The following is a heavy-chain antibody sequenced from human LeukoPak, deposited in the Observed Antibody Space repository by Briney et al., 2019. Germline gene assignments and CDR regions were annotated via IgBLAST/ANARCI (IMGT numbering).Heavy chain of an antibody. D-gene: IGHD5-18*01. J-gene: IGHJ4*02. CDR2: ISYDGSNK. Sequence: GGSLRLSCAASGFTFSSYAMHGVRQAPGRGLEWVADISYDGSNKYYADSVKGRFTISRDNSKNTLYLQMNSLRAEDTAVYYCARESVQLWRIYLDYWGQGTLVTVSS. V-gene: IGHV3-30-3*01. CDR3: ARESVQLWRIYLDY. CDR1: GFTFSSYA.